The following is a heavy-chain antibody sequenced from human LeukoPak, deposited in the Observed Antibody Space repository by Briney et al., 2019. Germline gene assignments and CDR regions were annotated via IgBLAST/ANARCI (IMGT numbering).Heavy chain of an antibody. CDR2: INAGNGNT. Sequence: GASVKVSCTASGYTFTSYAMHWVRQAPGQRLEWMGWINAGNGNTKYSQKFQGRVTITRDTSASTAYMELSSLGSEDTAVYYCASRGSGSYYHFDYWGQGTLVTVSS. D-gene: IGHD3-10*01. V-gene: IGHV1-3*01. J-gene: IGHJ4*02. CDR1: GYTFTSYA. CDR3: ASRGSGSYYHFDY.